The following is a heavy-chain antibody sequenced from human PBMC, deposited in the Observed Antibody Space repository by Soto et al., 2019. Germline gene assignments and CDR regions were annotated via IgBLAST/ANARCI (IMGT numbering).Heavy chain of an antibody. D-gene: IGHD4-17*01. CDR3: AREGHDYGDPDFDY. CDR1: GFTFSSYS. J-gene: IGHJ4*02. Sequence: GGSLRLSCAASGFTFSSYSMNWVRQAPGKGLEWVSYISSSSSTIYYADSVKGRFTISRDNAKNSLYLQMNSLRDEDTSVYYWAREGHDYGDPDFDYGGQGTLGTVSS. V-gene: IGHV3-48*02. CDR2: ISSSSSTI.